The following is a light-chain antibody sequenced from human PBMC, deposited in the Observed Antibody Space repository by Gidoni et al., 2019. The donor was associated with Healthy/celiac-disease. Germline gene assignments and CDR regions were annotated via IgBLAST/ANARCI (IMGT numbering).Light chain of an antibody. CDR3: QRSYSTPST. CDR1: QSISSY. CDR2: AAS. J-gene: IGKJ5*01. V-gene: IGKV1-39*01. Sequence: DIQMTQSPSSLSASVGDRVTITCRASQSISSYLNWYQQKPGKAPKLLIYAASSLQSGVPSRFSSSGSGTVFTLTISSLHPDDFATYYCQRSYSTPSTFGQGTRLEIK.